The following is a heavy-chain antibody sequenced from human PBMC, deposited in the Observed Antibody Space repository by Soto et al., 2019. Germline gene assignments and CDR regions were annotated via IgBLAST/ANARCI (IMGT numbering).Heavy chain of an antibody. CDR1: GFTFSNYA. CDR2: IWYDGNKE. Sequence: LRLSCAASGFTFSNYAMHWVRQAPGKGLEWVALIWYDGNKEYYADSVKGRFIISRDISKNTVYLQMTSLRAADTAVYYCARDLSGTIDYWGHGTLVTVSS. CDR3: ARDLSGTIDY. V-gene: IGHV3-33*01. D-gene: IGHD1-1*01. J-gene: IGHJ4*01.